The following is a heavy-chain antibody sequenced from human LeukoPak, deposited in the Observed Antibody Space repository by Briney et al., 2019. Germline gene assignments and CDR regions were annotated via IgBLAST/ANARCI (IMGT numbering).Heavy chain of an antibody. D-gene: IGHD4-17*01. J-gene: IGHJ6*03. Sequence: SQTLSLTCTVSGGSISSGSYYWGWIRQPPGKGLEWIGSIYYSGSTYYNPSLKSRVTISVDTSKNQFSLKLSSVTAADTAVYYCARHYGDYTESYYYYYYMDVWGKGTTVTISS. V-gene: IGHV4-39*01. CDR3: ARHYGDYTESYYYYYYMDV. CDR2: IYYSGST. CDR1: GGSISSGSYY.